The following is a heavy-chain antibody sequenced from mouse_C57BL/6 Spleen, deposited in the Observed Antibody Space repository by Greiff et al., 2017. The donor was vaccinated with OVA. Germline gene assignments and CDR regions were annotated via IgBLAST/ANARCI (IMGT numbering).Heavy chain of an antibody. Sequence: QVQLQQSGPELVKPGASVKISCKASGYAFSSSWMNWVKQRPGKGLEWIGRIYPGDGGTNYNGKFKGKATLTADKSSSTAYMQLSSLTSEDSAVYVCARKLRGDGSYGYAMDYWGQGTSVTVSS. CDR1: GYAFSSSW. D-gene: IGHD1-1*02. V-gene: IGHV1-82*01. CDR2: IYPGDGGT. CDR3: ARKLRGDGSYGYAMDY. J-gene: IGHJ4*01.